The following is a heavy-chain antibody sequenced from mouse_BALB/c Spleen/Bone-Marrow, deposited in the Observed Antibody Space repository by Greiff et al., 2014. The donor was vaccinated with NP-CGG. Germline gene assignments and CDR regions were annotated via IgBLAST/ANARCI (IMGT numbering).Heavy chain of an antibody. CDR2: FYPGSGST. CDR3: ERRESYSNYLYFDD. Sequence: QVQLQQSGAGLVKPGASVKLSCKASGYTFNENIIHWVKQRSGQGLEWIGWFYPGSGSTKYNEKFKDKATMTADKSSSTVYMEHSRLTSEDSAVYFCERRESYSNYLYFDDWGEGTTVTVSS. D-gene: IGHD2-5*01. J-gene: IGHJ1*01. CDR1: GYTFNENI. V-gene: IGHV1-62-2*01.